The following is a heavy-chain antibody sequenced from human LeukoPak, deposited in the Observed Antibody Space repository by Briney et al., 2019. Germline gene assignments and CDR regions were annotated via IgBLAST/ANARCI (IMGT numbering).Heavy chain of an antibody. CDR2: MNPNSGNT. J-gene: IGHJ4*02. V-gene: IGHV1-8*03. Sequence: ASVKVSCKASGYTFTSYDINWVRQATGQGLEWMGWMNPNSGNTGYAQKFQGRVTITRNTSISTAYMELSGLRSEDTAVYYCARDLDSSGYCESWGQGTLVTVSS. D-gene: IGHD3-22*01. CDR1: GYTFTSYD. CDR3: ARDLDSSGYCES.